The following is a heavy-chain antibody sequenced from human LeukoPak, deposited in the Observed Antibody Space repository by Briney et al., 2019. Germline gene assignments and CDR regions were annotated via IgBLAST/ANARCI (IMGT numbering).Heavy chain of an antibody. CDR1: GYTFTNYA. V-gene: IGHV1-3*01. CDR2: INAGNGNT. CDR3: VRCMVRGVTSYYFDY. Sequence: GASVKVSCKASGYTFTNYAMHWVRQAPGQRLEWMGWINAGNGNTKYSQKFQGRVTITRDTSASTAYMELSSLRSEDTAVYYCVRCMVRGVTSYYFDYWGQGTLVTVSS. D-gene: IGHD3-10*01. J-gene: IGHJ4*02.